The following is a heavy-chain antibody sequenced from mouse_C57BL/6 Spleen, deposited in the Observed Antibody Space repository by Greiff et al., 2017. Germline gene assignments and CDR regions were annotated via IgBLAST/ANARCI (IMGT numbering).Heavy chain of an antibody. CDR2: IYPGSGST. CDR1: GYTFTSYW. D-gene: IGHD2-4*01. V-gene: IGHV1-55*01. CDR3: ARTGYDYDGWFGD. Sequence: QVQLQQPGAELVKPGASVKMSCKASGYTFTSYWITWVKQRPGQGLEWIGDIYPGSGSTNYNEKFKSKATLTVDTSSSTAYMQLSSLTSEDSAVYYGARTGYDYDGWFGDWGQGTLVTVSA. J-gene: IGHJ3*01.